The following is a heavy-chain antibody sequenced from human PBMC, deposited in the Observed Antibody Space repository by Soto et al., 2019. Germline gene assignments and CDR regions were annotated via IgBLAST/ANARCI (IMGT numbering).Heavy chain of an antibody. CDR1: GGSFIGYY. CDR2: INHSGST. CDR3: ARGIGEYDFWSGYYRALGDYYGMDV. D-gene: IGHD3-3*01. J-gene: IGHJ6*02. V-gene: IGHV4-34*01. Sequence: PSETLSLTCAVYGGSFIGYYWSWILQPPGKGLEWIGEINHSGSTNYNPSLKSRVTISVDTSKNQFSLKLSSVTAADTAVYYCARGIGEYDFWSGYYRALGDYYGMDVWGQGTTVTVSS.